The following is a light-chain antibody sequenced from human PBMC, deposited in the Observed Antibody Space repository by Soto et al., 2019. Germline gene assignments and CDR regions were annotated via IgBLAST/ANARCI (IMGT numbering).Light chain of an antibody. CDR1: SSDVGSYNF. Sequence: QSVLTQPASVSGSPGQSITISCTGTSSDVGSYNFVSWYQQHPGKAPKLMIYEGSKRPSGVSNRFSGSKSGNTASLTISGLQAEDEADYYCCSYAGSSNFVFGYGTKVTV. J-gene: IGLJ1*01. CDR3: CSYAGSSNFV. V-gene: IGLV2-23*03. CDR2: EGS.